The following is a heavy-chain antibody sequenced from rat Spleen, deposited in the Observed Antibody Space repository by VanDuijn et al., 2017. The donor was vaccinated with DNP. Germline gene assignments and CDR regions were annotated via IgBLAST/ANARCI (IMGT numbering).Heavy chain of an antibody. Sequence: EVQLVESGGGLVQPGRSMKLSCAASGFTFSNYGMAWVRQAPKKGLEWFAYISYDGGSTYYRDPVKGRFTISRDNAKSTLYLQMDSLRTEDTATYYCTTGRVTMMVPFAYWGQGTLVTVSS. CDR2: ISYDGGST. J-gene: IGHJ3*01. D-gene: IGHD1-12*02. V-gene: IGHV5-20*01. CDR3: TTGRVTMMVPFAY. CDR1: GFTFSNYG.